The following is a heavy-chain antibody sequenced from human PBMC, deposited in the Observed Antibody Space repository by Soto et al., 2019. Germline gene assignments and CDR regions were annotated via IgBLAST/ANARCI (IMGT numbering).Heavy chain of an antibody. D-gene: IGHD3-3*01. J-gene: IGHJ4*02. CDR3: PTLFGMGAAQFAF. CDR2: FDPKDAET. CDR1: GYTLTELS. V-gene: IGHV1-24*01. Sequence: QVQLVQSGAEVKKPGASVKVSCKVSGYTLTELSIHWVRQAPGGGLEWMGGFDPKDAETTYAQKFQGRVTLTEDTPRAPATREWGPLRPTDPPAYSFPTLFGMGAAQFAFRGQGTLLTVSS.